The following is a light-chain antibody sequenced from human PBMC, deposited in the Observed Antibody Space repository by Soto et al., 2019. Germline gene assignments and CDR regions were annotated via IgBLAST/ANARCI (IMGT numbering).Light chain of an antibody. CDR2: DAS. CDR3: QQRSNWPPIT. V-gene: IGKV3-11*01. Sequence: PGERSTLSCRASQSVSSYLAWYQQKPGQAPRLLIYDASNSATGIPSSFRGSGSGTDFTLTISNLEPEDFAVYYCQQRSNWPPITFGQGTRLEIK. J-gene: IGKJ5*01. CDR1: QSVSSY.